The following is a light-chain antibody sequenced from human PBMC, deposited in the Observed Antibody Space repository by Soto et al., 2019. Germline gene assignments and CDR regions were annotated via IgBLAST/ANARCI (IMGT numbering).Light chain of an antibody. CDR2: GAS. Sequence: PGERVTLSCRASQSVSSSYLTWYQQKPGQAPSLLIYGASTRATSIPARFSGSGSGTDFTLTISSLLPEDFAVYYCQQDCNLPPTFGQGSKVGVK. CDR3: QQDCNLPPT. CDR1: QSVSSSY. J-gene: IGKJ1*01. V-gene: IGKV3D-7*01.